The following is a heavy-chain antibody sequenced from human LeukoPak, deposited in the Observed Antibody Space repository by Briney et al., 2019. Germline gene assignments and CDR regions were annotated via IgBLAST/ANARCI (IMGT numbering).Heavy chain of an antibody. V-gene: IGHV4-4*02. J-gene: IGHJ4*02. CDR3: ARVYIVGSGSYYLLDY. CDR2: IYHNGST. CDR1: GGSISSSNW. Sequence: PSGTLSLTCAVSGGSISSSNWWSWVRQPPGKGLEWIGEIYHNGSTNYNPSLKSRVTISVDKSKDQFSLKLSSVTAADTAVYYCARVYIVGSGSYYLLDYWGQGTLVTVSS. D-gene: IGHD3-10*01.